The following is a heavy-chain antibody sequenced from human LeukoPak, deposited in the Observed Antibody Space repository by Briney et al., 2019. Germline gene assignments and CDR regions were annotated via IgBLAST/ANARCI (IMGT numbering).Heavy chain of an antibody. J-gene: IGHJ4*02. CDR2: ISGSSSTI. D-gene: IGHD6-6*01. V-gene: IGHV3-48*04. Sequence: GGSLRLSCAASGFTFSSYSMNWVRQAPGKGLEWVSYISGSSSTIYHADSVKGRFTISRDNAKNSLYLQMNSLRAEDTAVYYCAKGGQLVALDYWGRGTLVTVSS. CDR1: GFTFSSYS. CDR3: AKGGQLVALDY.